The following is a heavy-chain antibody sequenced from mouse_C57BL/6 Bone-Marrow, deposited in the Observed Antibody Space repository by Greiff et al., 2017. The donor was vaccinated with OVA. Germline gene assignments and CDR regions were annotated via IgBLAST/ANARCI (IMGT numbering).Heavy chain of an antibody. CDR2: INPYNGGP. CDR1: GYTFTDYY. Sequence: EVQLQQSGPVLVKPGASVTMSCKASGYTFTDYYMNWVKQSHGKSLEWIGVINPYNGGPSYNQKFKGKATLTVDKSSSTAYMELNRLTSEDSAVYYCARTPPYDGYYSFAYWGQGTLVTVSA. CDR3: ARTPPYDGYYSFAY. D-gene: IGHD2-3*01. V-gene: IGHV1-19*01. J-gene: IGHJ3*01.